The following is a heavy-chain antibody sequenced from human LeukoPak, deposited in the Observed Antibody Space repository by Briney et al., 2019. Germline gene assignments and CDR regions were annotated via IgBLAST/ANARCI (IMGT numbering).Heavy chain of an antibody. CDR2: IYYSGST. CDR3: ARGGSGSYQIDY. Sequence: PSETLSLTCTVSGGSISSSSYYWGWIRQPPGKGLEWIGSIYYSGSTYYNPSLKSRVTISVDTSKNQFSLELSSVTAADTAVYYCARGGSGSYQIDYWGQGTLVTVSS. V-gene: IGHV4-39*07. CDR1: GGSISSSSYY. D-gene: IGHD1-26*01. J-gene: IGHJ4*02.